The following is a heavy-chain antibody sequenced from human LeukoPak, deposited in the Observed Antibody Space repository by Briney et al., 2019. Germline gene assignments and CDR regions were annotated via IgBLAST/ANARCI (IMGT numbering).Heavy chain of an antibody. V-gene: IGHV1-8*02. CDR2: INPNSGNT. CDR1: GYTFTGYY. J-gene: IGHJ4*02. D-gene: IGHD6-13*01. CDR3: ARGPRTGIAAAVWDY. Sequence: ASVKVSCKASGYTFTGYYMHWVRQAPGQGLEWMGWINPNSGNTGYAQKFQGRVTMTRNTSISTAYMELSSLRSEDTAVYYCARGPRTGIAAAVWDYWGQGTLVTVSS.